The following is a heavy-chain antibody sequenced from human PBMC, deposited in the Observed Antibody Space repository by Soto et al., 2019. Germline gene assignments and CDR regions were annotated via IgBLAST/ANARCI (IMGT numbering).Heavy chain of an antibody. D-gene: IGHD1-26*01. V-gene: IGHV3-30*18. CDR2: ISYDGSNK. CDR3: AKESEWELLDSEFDY. Sequence: GGSLRISCAASGFTFSSSGMHWVRQAPGKGLEWVAVISYDGSNKYYADSVKGRFTISRDNSKNTLYLQMNSLRAEDTAVYYCAKESEWELLDSEFDYWGQGTLVTVSS. J-gene: IGHJ4*02. CDR1: GFTFSSSG.